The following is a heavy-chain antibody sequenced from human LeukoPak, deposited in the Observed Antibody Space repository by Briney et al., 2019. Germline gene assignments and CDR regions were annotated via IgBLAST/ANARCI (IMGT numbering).Heavy chain of an antibody. CDR1: GYTFTSYD. CDR2: MNPNSGNT. J-gene: IGHJ4*02. Sequence: ASVKVSCKASGYTFTSYDTNWVRQATGQGLEWMGWMNPNSGNTGYAQKFQGRVTMTRNTSISTAYMELSSLRSEDTAVYYCARCPADSGYYSSWGQGTLVTVSS. V-gene: IGHV1-8*01. D-gene: IGHD3-22*01. CDR3: ARCPADSGYYSS.